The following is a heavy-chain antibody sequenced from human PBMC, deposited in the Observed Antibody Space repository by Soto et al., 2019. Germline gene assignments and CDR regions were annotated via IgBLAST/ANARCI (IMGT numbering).Heavy chain of an antibody. CDR2: INTGNGNT. CDR1: GYTFTSYA. D-gene: IGHD2-15*01. V-gene: IGHV1-3*04. CDR3: ARDLGGWPDN. J-gene: IGHJ4*02. Sequence: QVQLVQSGAEVKKPGASVKVSCKACGYTFTSYAMHWVRQAPGQRLEWMGWINTGNGNTKYSQKFQGRVTITRDTSARTAYMELRSLSSEDTAVYYCARDLGGWPDNWGQGTLVSVSS.